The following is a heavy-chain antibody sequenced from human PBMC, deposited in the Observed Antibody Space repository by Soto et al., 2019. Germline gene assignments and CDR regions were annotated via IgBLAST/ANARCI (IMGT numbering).Heavy chain of an antibody. CDR1: GFTFSSYA. D-gene: IGHD3-10*01. J-gene: IGHJ4*03. CDR3: SRVDPGETSPFDH. V-gene: IGHV3-30*04. Sequence: GGSLRLSCAASGFTFSSYAMHWVRQAPGKGLEWVAVISYDGNNKYYADSVKGRFTISRDNSKNTLYLQMSSLRSEDTAVYYCSRVDPGETSPFDHWGQGTTVTVSS. CDR2: ISYDGNNK.